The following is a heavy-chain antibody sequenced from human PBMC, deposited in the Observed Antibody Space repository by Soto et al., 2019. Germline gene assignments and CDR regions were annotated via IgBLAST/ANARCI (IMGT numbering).Heavy chain of an antibody. CDR3: ARAVRGVNPTQYFDY. Sequence: QLQLQESGPGLVKPSETLSLTCTVSGGSISSSSYYWGWIRQPPGKGLEWIGSIYYSGSTYYNPSLKSRVTISVDTSKNQFSLKLSSVTAADTAVYYCARAVRGVNPTQYFDYWGQGTLVTVSS. CDR2: IYYSGST. D-gene: IGHD3-10*01. CDR1: GGSISSSSYY. V-gene: IGHV4-39*01. J-gene: IGHJ4*02.